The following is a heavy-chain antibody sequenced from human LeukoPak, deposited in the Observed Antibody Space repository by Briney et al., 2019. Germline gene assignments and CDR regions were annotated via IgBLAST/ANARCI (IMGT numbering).Heavy chain of an antibody. D-gene: IGHD4-17*01. J-gene: IGHJ6*03. CDR3: ARDRHDYGDYRELYYYYYMDV. V-gene: IGHV1-3*03. Sequence: ASVKVSCKASGYTFSSYAMHWVRQAPGQRLEWMGWINAGNGNTKLSHEFQGRVTITADESTSTAYMELSSLRSEDTAVYYCARDRHDYGDYRELYYYYYMDVWGKGTTVTISS. CDR1: GYTFSSYA. CDR2: INAGNGNT.